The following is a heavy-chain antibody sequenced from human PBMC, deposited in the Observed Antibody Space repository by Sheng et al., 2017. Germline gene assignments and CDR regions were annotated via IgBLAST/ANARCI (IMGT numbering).Heavy chain of an antibody. V-gene: IGHV1-69*13. Sequence: QVQLVQSGAEVKKPGSSVKVSCKASGGTFSSYAISWVRQAPGQGLEWMGGIIPIFGTANYAQKFQGRVTITADESTSTAYMELSSLRSEDTAVYYCARGMTTVTTFYYYGMDVWGQGTTVTVSS. CDR1: GGTFSSYA. J-gene: IGHJ6*02. CDR2: IIPIFGTA. D-gene: IGHD4-17*01. CDR3: ARGMTTVTTFYYYGMDV.